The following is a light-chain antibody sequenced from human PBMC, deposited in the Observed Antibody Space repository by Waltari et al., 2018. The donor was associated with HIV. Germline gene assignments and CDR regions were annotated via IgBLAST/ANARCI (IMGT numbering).Light chain of an antibody. V-gene: IGKV3-11*01. J-gene: IGKJ4*01. Sequence: EIVLTQSPAILSVSPGETATLSCRASPSVQVFLAWYQRRPGQVPRLVVYDASKRAAGVPDRFSGSGFGTDFTLTISGLEPEDVAFYYCQHRTTWPPTFGGGTRVEIE. CDR1: PSVQVF. CDR3: QHRTTWPPT. CDR2: DAS.